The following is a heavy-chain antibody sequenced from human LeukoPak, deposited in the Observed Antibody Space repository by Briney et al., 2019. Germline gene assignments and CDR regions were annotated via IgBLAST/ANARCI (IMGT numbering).Heavy chain of an antibody. J-gene: IGHJ4*02. CDR1: GFTFSSYA. Sequence: GGSLRLSCAASGFTFSSYAMNWVRQAPGKGLEWVSTISGSGGSTYYADSVKGRFTVSRDNSKNTLYLQMNSLRAEDTAVYYCARSGYSGYPTFDYWGQGTLVTVSS. D-gene: IGHD5-12*01. CDR3: ARSGYSGYPTFDY. CDR2: ISGSGGST. V-gene: IGHV3-23*01.